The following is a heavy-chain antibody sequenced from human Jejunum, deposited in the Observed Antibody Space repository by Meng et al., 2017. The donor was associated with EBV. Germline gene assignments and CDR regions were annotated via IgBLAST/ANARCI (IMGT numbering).Heavy chain of an antibody. Sequence: QADLVQPVSDLYMPVASVTVSCKAYRYSFTNSAMNWVRQAPGQGVEWMGWINTNTGNPTYAQGFTGRFVFSLDTSVSTAYLQISSLKAEDTAVYYCARVRGYSYGRPFDYWGQGTLVTVSS. CDR2: INTNTGNP. V-gene: IGHV7-4-1*02. D-gene: IGHD5-18*01. J-gene: IGHJ4*02. CDR1: RYSFTNSA. CDR3: ARVRGYSYGRPFDY.